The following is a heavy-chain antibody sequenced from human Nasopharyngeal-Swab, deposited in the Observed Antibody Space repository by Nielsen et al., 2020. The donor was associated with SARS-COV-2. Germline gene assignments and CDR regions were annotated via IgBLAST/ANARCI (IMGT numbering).Heavy chain of an antibody. CDR3: SSPTVAY. V-gene: IGHV3-9*01. D-gene: IGHD4-23*01. CDR2: ISWNSGSI. J-gene: IGHJ4*02. Sequence: SLKISCAASGFTFSSYAMHWVRQAPGKGLEWVSGISWNSGSIGYADSVKGRFTISRDNAKNSLYLQMNSLRAEDTALYYCSSPTVAYWGQGTLVTVSS. CDR1: GFTFSSYA.